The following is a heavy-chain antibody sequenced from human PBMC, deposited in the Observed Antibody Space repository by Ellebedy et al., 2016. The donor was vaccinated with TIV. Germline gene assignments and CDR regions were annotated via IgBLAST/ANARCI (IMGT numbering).Heavy chain of an antibody. Sequence: SVKVSXXASGGTFSSYAISWVRQAPGQGLEWMGRIIPILGIANYAQKFQGRVTITADKSTSTAYMELSSLRSEDTAVYYCARDTGPDAFDIWGQGTMVTVSS. V-gene: IGHV1-69*04. CDR1: GGTFSSYA. CDR3: ARDTGPDAFDI. CDR2: IIPILGIA. D-gene: IGHD2-8*02. J-gene: IGHJ3*02.